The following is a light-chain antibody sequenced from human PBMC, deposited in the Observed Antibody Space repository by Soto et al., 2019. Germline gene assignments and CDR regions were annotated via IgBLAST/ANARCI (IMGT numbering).Light chain of an antibody. Sequence: DIQMTQSPSTLSASVGDRVTITCRASQSISSWLAWYQQKPGKAPKLLIYKASSLESGVPSRFSGSGSGTEFTLTISSLQPDDFATYYCQQYNSWWTFGQGTKVKSN. J-gene: IGKJ1*01. V-gene: IGKV1-5*03. CDR1: QSISSW. CDR2: KAS. CDR3: QQYNSWWT.